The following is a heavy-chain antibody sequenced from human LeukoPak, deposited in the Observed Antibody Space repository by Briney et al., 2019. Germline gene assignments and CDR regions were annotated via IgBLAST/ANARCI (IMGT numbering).Heavy chain of an antibody. D-gene: IGHD1-7*01. Sequence: AGGSLRLSCAASGFTFSSYWMSWVRQAPGKGLEWVANIKKDGSEKYYVESVKGRFTISRDNAKNSLYLQMNSLRAEDTAIYYCARDLLELPLGYWGQGTLATVSS. J-gene: IGHJ4*02. V-gene: IGHV3-7*01. CDR2: IKKDGSEK. CDR3: ARDLLELPLGY. CDR1: GFTFSSYW.